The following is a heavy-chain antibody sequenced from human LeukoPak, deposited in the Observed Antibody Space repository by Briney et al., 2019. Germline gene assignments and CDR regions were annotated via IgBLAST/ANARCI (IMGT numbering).Heavy chain of an antibody. CDR3: AKDGDSSWNYYYYMDV. CDR1: GFTLTSYG. CDR2: IRYDGSNK. V-gene: IGHV3-30*02. J-gene: IGHJ6*03. Sequence: GGSLRLSCAVSGFTLTSYGMHWVRQAPGKGLEWVAFIRYDGSNKYYADSVKGRFTISRDNSKNTLYLQMNSLRAEDTAVYYCAKDGDSSWNYYYYMDVWGKGTTVTISS. D-gene: IGHD6-13*01.